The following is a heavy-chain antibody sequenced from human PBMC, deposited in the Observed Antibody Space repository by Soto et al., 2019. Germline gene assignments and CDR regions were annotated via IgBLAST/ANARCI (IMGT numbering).Heavy chain of an antibody. D-gene: IGHD3-10*01. V-gene: IGHV3-66*01. CDR3: ARPDTVRGVSY. CDR2: IYSGGST. CDR1: GFTVSNNY. Sequence: EVQLVESGGGLVQPGGSLRLSCVVSGFTVSNNYMSWVRQAPGKGLEWVSVIYSGGSTSYINSVKGRFTISRDNSKNTVYLKMNSLSAEDTAVYYCARPDTVRGVSYWGQGTLVTVSS. J-gene: IGHJ4*02.